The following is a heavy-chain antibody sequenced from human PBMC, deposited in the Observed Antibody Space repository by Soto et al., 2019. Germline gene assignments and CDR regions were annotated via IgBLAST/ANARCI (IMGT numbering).Heavy chain of an antibody. CDR1: GDTFSTYG. D-gene: IGHD5-18*01. J-gene: IGHJ4*02. CDR3: AAEIQVWVPDY. Sequence: QVHLLQSGPEVQKPGASVKVSCKASGDTFSTYGISWVRQAPGQGLEWMGWISANKDNTNYAPNLRGRVTMTTDTSTNTAYMELRSLKSDDTAVYYCAAEIQVWVPDYWGQGTLVTVSS. V-gene: IGHV1-18*01. CDR2: ISANKDNT.